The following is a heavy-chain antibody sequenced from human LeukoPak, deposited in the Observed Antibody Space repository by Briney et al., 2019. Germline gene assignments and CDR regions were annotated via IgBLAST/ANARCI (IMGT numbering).Heavy chain of an antibody. CDR3: AKDAPDCSSTSCYYYYYYMDV. CDR2: ISGSGGST. Sequence: GGSLRLSCAASGFTFSSYAMSWVRQAPGKGLEWVSAISGSGGSTYYADSVKGRFTISRDNAKNSLYLQMNSLRAEDTAVYYCAKDAPDCSSTSCYYYYYYMDVWGKGTTVTISS. D-gene: IGHD2-2*01. J-gene: IGHJ6*03. CDR1: GFTFSSYA. V-gene: IGHV3-23*01.